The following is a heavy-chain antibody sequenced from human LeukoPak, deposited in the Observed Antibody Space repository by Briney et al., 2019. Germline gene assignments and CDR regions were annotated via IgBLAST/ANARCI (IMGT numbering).Heavy chain of an antibody. CDR1: GYTFTSYG. D-gene: IGHD1-7*01. CDR2: ISAYNGNT. Sequence: ASVKVSCKASGYTFTSYGISWVRRAPGQGLEWMGWISAYNGNTNYAQKLQGRVTMTTDTSTSTAYMELRSLRSDDTAVYYCARGELELLSGYYGMDVWGQGTTVTVSS. J-gene: IGHJ6*02. CDR3: ARGELELLSGYYGMDV. V-gene: IGHV1-18*01.